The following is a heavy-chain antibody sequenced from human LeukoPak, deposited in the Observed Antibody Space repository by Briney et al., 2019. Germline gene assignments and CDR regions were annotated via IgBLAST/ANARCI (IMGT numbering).Heavy chain of an antibody. CDR1: GFTFDDYA. D-gene: IGHD2-21*02. V-gene: IGHV3-30-3*01. Sequence: GGSLRLSCAASGFTFDDYAMHRVRQAPGKGLEWVAVISYDGSNKYYADSVKGRFTISRDNSKNTLHLQMNSLRAEDTAVYYCARVREASKEVTGALDYWGQGTLVTVSS. J-gene: IGHJ4*02. CDR2: ISYDGSNK. CDR3: ARVREASKEVTGALDY.